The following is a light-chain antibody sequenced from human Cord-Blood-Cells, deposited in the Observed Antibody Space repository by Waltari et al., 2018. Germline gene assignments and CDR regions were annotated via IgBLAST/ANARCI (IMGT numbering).Light chain of an antibody. CDR3: SSYTSSSTWV. CDR2: DVS. J-gene: IGLJ3*02. CDR1: SSDVGGYNY. V-gene: IGLV2-14*01. Sequence: QSALTQPASVSGSPGQSITISCTGTSSDVGGYNYVSWDQQHPGKAPKLMIYDVSKRPSGVSNRFSGSKSGHTASLTISGLQAEDEADYYCSSYTSSSTWVFGGGTKLTVL.